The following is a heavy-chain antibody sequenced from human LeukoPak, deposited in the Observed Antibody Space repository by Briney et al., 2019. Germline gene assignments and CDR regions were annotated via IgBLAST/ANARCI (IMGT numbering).Heavy chain of an antibody. CDR3: ARGAYGDYGFSPAIPHLYYFDY. D-gene: IGHD4-17*01. Sequence: SETLSLTCAVYGGSFSGYYWSWIRQPPGKGLEWIEEINHSGSTNYNPSLKSRVTISVDTSKNQFSLKLSSVTAADTAVYYCARGAYGDYGFSPAIPHLYYFDYWGQGTLVTVSS. V-gene: IGHV4-34*01. CDR2: INHSGST. J-gene: IGHJ4*02. CDR1: GGSFSGYY.